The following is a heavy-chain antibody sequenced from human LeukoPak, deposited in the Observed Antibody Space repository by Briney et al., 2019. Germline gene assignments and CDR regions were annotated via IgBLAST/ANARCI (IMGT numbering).Heavy chain of an antibody. J-gene: IGHJ3*02. Sequence: SQTLSLTCTVSGGSINNYYWSWIRQPAGKGLEWIVRIYTRASTNYNPSLKSRVTMSVDTSKNQFSLKLSSVTAADTAVYYCARGRYCSADICSGGDAFDIWGQGTMVSVSS. CDR1: GGSINNYY. CDR3: ARGRYCSADICSGGDAFDI. D-gene: IGHD2-15*01. V-gene: IGHV4-4*07. CDR2: IYTRAST.